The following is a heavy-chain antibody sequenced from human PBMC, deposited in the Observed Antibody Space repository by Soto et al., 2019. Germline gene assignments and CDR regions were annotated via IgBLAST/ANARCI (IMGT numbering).Heavy chain of an antibody. Sequence: GSLRLCCAASGFSFSSYAMSWVRQAPGKGLEWVSAISGSGGSTYYADSVKGRFTISRDSSKNTLYLQMNRLRAEDTAVYYCERTPLRYSSSDPTTHWGQGTLVTVSS. CDR2: ISGSGGST. J-gene: IGHJ4*02. CDR3: ERTPLRYSSSDPTTH. CDR1: GFSFSSYA. D-gene: IGHD6-6*01. V-gene: IGHV3-23*01.